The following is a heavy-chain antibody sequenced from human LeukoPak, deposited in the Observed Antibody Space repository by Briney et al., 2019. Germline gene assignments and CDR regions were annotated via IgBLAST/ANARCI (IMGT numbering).Heavy chain of an antibody. CDR1: GFTFSSYA. CDR2: ISGSGGST. V-gene: IGHV3-23*01. CDR3: AKSARCRSTSCYADLDY. D-gene: IGHD2-2*01. Sequence: PGGSLRLSCAASGFTFSSYAMSWVRQAPGKGLEWVSAISGSGGSTYYADSVKGRFTISRDNSKNTLYLQMNSLRAEDTAVYYCAKSARCRSTSCYADLDYWGQGTLVTVSS. J-gene: IGHJ4*02.